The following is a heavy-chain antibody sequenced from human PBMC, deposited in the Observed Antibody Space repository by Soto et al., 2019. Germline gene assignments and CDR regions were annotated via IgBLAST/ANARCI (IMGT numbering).Heavy chain of an antibody. V-gene: IGHV4-34*01. J-gene: IGHJ4*02. CDR2: INHRGRT. Sequence: QVQLQQWGAGLLKPSETLSLTCAVYGGSFSGYYWSWIRQPPGKGLEWIGEINHRGRTNYNPSLKSRVTISVDTSKNQFSLKLSSVTAADTAVYYCARPIAAAGTNPNLDYWGQGTLVTVSS. D-gene: IGHD6-13*01. CDR1: GGSFSGYY. CDR3: ARPIAAAGTNPNLDY.